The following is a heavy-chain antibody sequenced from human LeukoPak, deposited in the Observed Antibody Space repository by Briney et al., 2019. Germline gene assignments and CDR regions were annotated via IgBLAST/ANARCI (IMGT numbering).Heavy chain of an antibody. Sequence: SETLSLTCTVSGGSISSGSYYWSWIRQPAGKGLEWIGRIYTSGSTNYNPSLKSRVTISVDTSKNQFSLKLSSVTAADTAVYYCARAPLDYGDYVYYFDYWGQGTLVTVSS. CDR2: IYTSGST. CDR3: ARAPLDYGDYVYYFDY. J-gene: IGHJ4*02. V-gene: IGHV4-61*02. D-gene: IGHD4-17*01. CDR1: GGSISSGSYY.